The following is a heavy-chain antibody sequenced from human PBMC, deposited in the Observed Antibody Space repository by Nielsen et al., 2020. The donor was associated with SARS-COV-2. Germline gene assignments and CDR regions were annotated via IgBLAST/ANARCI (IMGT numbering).Heavy chain of an antibody. CDR3: AKVAIYGVIDY. CDR1: GFTFSSYW. J-gene: IGHJ4*02. Sequence: GESLKISCAASGFTFSSYWMSWVRQAPGKGLEWVANIKQDGSEKYYVDSVKGRFTISRDNAKNSLYLQMNSLRAEDTAVYYCAKVAIYGVIDYWGQGTLVTVSS. CDR2: IKQDGSEK. V-gene: IGHV3-7*03. D-gene: IGHD4-17*01.